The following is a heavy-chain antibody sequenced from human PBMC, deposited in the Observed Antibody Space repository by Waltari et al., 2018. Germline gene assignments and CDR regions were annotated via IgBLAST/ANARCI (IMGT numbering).Heavy chain of an antibody. CDR1: GFTFFSYG. CDR3: AKVVIPVADTSTGY. CDR2: IRFDGSNK. Sequence: AASGFTFFSYGMHWVRPAPGKGLEWVAFIRFDGSNKYYADSVKGRFTISRDNSRNTLYLQMNSLRDEDTAVYYCAKVVIPVADTSTGYWGQGTLVTVSS. J-gene: IGHJ4*02. D-gene: IGHD6-19*01. V-gene: IGHV3-30*02.